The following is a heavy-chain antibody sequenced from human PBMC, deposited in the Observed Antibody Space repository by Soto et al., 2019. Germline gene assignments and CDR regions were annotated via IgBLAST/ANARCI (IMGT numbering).Heavy chain of an antibody. CDR2: TNEVGNDM. J-gene: IGHJ4*02. CDR1: GFTFFTSW. CDR3: VRWAAQPPESD. Sequence: EVQLVESGGGLIQRGGSLRLSCAASGFTFFTSWMSWIRQAPGKGLEWVAHTNEVGNDMSYVGSVKGRFTISRDNARNSFFLQMSSLRDEDTAVYYCVRWAAQPPESDWGQGTLVTVSS. V-gene: IGHV3-7*01. D-gene: IGHD6-25*01.